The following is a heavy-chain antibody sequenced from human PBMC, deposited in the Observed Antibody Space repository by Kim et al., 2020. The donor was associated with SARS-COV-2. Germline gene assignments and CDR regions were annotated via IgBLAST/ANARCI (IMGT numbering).Heavy chain of an antibody. CDR2: SEK. V-gene: IGHV3-7*04. J-gene: IGHJ4*02. D-gene: IGHD3-16*01. CDR3: ARGNALAY. Sequence: SEKYYVDSVKGRFTIARDNAKNSLYLETNSLRAEDTAVYFCARGNALAYWGQGTLVTVSS.